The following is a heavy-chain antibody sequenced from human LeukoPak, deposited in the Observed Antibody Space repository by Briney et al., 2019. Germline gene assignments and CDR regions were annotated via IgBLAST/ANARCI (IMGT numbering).Heavy chain of an antibody. Sequence: PGGSLRLSCAASGFTVSSNYMSWVRQAPGKGLEWVSIIYSDGTIYYADSVKGRFTISRDNSKNTLYLQMNSLRAEDTAVYYCAKVVGGVLGYFDYWGQGTLVTVSS. CDR3: AKVVGGVLGYFDY. V-gene: IGHV3-53*01. J-gene: IGHJ4*02. D-gene: IGHD2-8*02. CDR1: GFTVSSNY. CDR2: IYSDGTI.